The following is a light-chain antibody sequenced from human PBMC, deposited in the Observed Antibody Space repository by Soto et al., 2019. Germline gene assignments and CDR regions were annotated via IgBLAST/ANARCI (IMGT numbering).Light chain of an antibody. Sequence: DIQMTQSPSTLSASVGDRVTITCRASQSISSWLAWYQQKPGKAPKLLIYKASSLESGVPSRFSGSGSGTAITLTISSLQPDDFATYYCQQYNSYPLTFGQGTKVEIK. CDR2: KAS. CDR1: QSISSW. J-gene: IGKJ1*01. V-gene: IGKV1-5*03. CDR3: QQYNSYPLT.